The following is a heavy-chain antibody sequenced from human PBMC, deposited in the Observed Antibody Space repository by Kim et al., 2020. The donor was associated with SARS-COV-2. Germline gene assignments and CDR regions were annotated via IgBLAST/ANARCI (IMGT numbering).Heavy chain of an antibody. CDR3: ARGGLSSSWSYCDY. J-gene: IGHJ4*02. D-gene: IGHD6-13*01. V-gene: IGHV1-18*01. Sequence: AQKLQGRVTMTTDTSTSTAYMELRSLRSDDTAVYYCARGGLSSSWSYCDYWGQGTLVTVSS.